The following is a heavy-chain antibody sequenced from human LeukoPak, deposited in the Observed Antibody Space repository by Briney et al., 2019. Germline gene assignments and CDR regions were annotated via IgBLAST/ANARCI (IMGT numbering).Heavy chain of an antibody. CDR2: IRYDGSNK. Sequence: GGSLRLSCAASGFTFSSYGMHWVRQAPGKGLEWVAFIRYDGSNKYYADSVKGRFTISRDNSKNTLYLQMNSLRAEDTAVYYCASTPIFGAGCDYWGQGTLVTVS. J-gene: IGHJ4*02. D-gene: IGHD3-3*01. CDR1: GFTFSSYG. CDR3: ASTPIFGAGCDY. V-gene: IGHV3-30*02.